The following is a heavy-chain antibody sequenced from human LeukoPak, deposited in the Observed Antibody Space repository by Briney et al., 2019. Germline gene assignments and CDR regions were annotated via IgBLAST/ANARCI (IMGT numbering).Heavy chain of an antibody. CDR1: GYTFTSYG. D-gene: IGHD1-1*01. CDR3: ARHRDWVNDY. V-gene: IGHV1-2*02. J-gene: IGHJ4*02. Sequence: ASVKVSCKASGYTFTSYGISWVRQAPGQGLEWMGWINPNTGVTKYPQNFQGRVTLTRDTSITTAYMELNRLTSDDTAVYYCARHRDWVNDYWGQGTLVTVSS. CDR2: INPNTGVT.